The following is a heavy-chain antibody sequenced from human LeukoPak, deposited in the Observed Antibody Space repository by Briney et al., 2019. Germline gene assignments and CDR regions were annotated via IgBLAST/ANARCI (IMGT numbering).Heavy chain of an antibody. CDR3: ARGHYGMDV. CDR2: INQDGSER. V-gene: IGHV3-7*05. Sequence: PGGSLRLSCAASGLTFSGDWMTWVRQAPGKGLAWVANINQDGSERYYVDSVKGRFTISRDNGKRSLYLQMNSLRAEDTAVHYCARGHYGMDVWGQGTTVTVSS. J-gene: IGHJ6*02. CDR1: GLTFSGDW.